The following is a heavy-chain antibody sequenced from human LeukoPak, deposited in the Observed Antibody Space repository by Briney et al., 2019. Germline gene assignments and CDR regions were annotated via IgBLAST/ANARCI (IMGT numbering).Heavy chain of an antibody. CDR1: GFTFSSYA. CDR3: ATDSTYYYASGSSGPHYFDY. V-gene: IGHV3-30*04. CDR2: ISYDGGNK. J-gene: IGHJ4*02. Sequence: GGSLRLSCAASGFTFSSYAMHWVRQAPGKGLEWVAVISYDGGNKYYADSMKGRFTISRENSKNTLYLQMNSLRAEDTAVYYCATDSTYYYASGSSGPHYFDYWGQGTLVTVSS. D-gene: IGHD3-10*01.